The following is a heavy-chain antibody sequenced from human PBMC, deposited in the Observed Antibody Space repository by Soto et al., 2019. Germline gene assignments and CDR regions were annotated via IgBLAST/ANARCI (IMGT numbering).Heavy chain of an antibody. CDR1: GDSVTSGSYY. CDR3: ATDSAGRGPFDP. J-gene: IGHJ5*02. V-gene: IGHV4-61*01. CDR2: ISYTGRT. D-gene: IGHD3-10*01. Sequence: SETRSLTCIVSGDSVTSGSYYWTWLRQPPGKGLEWIGYISYTGRTKYNPSLKSRATISVDTSKNQFSLTLNSAAAADTAVYYCATDSAGRGPFDPWGQGILVTVSS.